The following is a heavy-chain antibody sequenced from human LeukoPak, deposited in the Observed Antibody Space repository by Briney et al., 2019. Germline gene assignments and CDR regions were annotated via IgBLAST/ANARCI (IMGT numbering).Heavy chain of an antibody. CDR3: TTFDY. J-gene: IGHJ4*02. CDR1: GFTFSTYA. D-gene: IGHD1-14*01. V-gene: IGHV3-23*02. CDR2: ISGSDGRT. Sequence: GGSLRLSCAASGFTFSTYAMSWVRQAPGKGLEWVSTISGSDGRTYYIDSVKGRFTISRDDSKNTLYLQMNSLKTEDTAVYYCTTFDYWGQGTLVTVSS.